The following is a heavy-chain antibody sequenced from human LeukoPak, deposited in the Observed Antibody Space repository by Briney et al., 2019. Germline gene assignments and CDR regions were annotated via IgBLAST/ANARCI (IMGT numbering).Heavy chain of an antibody. Sequence: RPSESLSLTCAVYGGSFSGYYWSWIRQPPGKGLEWIGEINHSGSTNYNPSLKSRVTMSGDTSKNQFSLKLCSVTAADTAVYYCARNTESDSSGFPSLFDSWGQGTLVTVSS. CDR2: INHSGST. CDR1: GGSFSGYY. CDR3: ARNTESDSSGFPSLFDS. D-gene: IGHD3-22*01. J-gene: IGHJ4*02. V-gene: IGHV4-34*01.